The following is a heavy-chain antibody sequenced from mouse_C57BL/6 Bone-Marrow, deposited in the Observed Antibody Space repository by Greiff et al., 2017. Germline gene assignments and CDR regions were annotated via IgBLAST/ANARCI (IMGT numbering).Heavy chain of an antibody. CDR2: IWSGGST. CDR1: GFSLTSYG. V-gene: IGHV2-2*01. J-gene: IGHJ1*03. Sequence: VKLMESGPGLVQPSQSLSITCTVSGFSLTSYGVHWVRQSPGKGLEWLGVIWSGGSTGYNAAFISSLSISQDNSKSQVFFKMNSLEAEDTAIYYCARDSFYYYGSSSLYFDVWGTGTTVTVSS. D-gene: IGHD1-1*01. CDR3: ARDSFYYYGSSSLYFDV.